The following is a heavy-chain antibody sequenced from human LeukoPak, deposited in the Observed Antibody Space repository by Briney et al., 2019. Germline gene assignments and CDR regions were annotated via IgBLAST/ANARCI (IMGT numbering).Heavy chain of an antibody. CDR2: IKSKTDGGTT. CDR1: GFTFSNAW. J-gene: IGHJ4*02. V-gene: IGHV3-15*01. D-gene: IGHD6-13*01. Sequence: PGGSLRLSCAASGFTFSNAWMSWVRQAPGKGLEWVGRIKSKTDGGTTDYAAPVKGRFTISRDDSKNTLYLQMNSLKTEDTAVYYCTTGRIAAAGIDYWGQGTLVTVSS. CDR3: TTGRIAAAGIDY.